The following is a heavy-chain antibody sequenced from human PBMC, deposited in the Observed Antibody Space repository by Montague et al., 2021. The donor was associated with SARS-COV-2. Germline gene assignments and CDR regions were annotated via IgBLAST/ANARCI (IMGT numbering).Heavy chain of an antibody. J-gene: IGHJ4*02. CDR3: AGKVLTVTSDY. D-gene: IGHD4-11*01. Sequence: SDTLSLTRAVSGVSITSTNWWSLVRPHPGKGLEWIGEISYGGIATYNQSLKNRATISMDRSRNLFSPKLSSVTAADTAIYYWAGKVLTVTSDYWGQGTLVTVS. CDR2: ISYGGIA. V-gene: IGHV4-4*02. CDR1: GVSITSTNW.